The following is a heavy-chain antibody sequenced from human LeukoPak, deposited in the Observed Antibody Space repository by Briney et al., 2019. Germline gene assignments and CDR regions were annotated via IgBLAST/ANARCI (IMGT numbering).Heavy chain of an antibody. CDR1: GGSFSGYY. J-gene: IGHJ4*02. CDR3: ARGLGSSGYEYDY. CDR2: INHSGST. D-gene: IGHD5-12*01. V-gene: IGHV4-34*01. Sequence: SETLSLTCAVYGGSFSGYYWSWIRQPPGKGLEWIGEINHSGSTNYNPSLKSRVTISVDTSKNQFSLKLSSVTAADTAVYYCARGLGSSGYEYDYWGQGTLVTVSS.